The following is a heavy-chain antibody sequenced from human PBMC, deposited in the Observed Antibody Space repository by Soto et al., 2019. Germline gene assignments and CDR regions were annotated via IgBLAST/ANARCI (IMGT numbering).Heavy chain of an antibody. J-gene: IGHJ4*02. CDR2: ISSSSSTI. V-gene: IGHV3-48*01. D-gene: IGHD6-13*01. CDR3: ARDLASRSSSWYVFFY. Sequence: GGSLRLSCAASGFTFNSYSMNWVRQAPGKGLEWVSYISSSSSTIYYADSVKGRFTISRDNAKNSLYLQMNSLRAEDTAVYYCARDLASRSSSWYVFFYWGQGTLVTVSS. CDR1: GFTFNSYS.